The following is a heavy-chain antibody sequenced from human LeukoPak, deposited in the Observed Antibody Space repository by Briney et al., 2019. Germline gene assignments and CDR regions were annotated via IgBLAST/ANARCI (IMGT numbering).Heavy chain of an antibody. V-gene: IGHV3-21*01. CDR3: ARYIAARPPYFDP. CDR1: GFTFSSYS. D-gene: IGHD6-6*01. J-gene: IGHJ5*02. CDR2: ISSSSSYI. Sequence: GGSLRLSCAASGFTFSSYSMTWVRQAPGKGLEWVSSISSSSSYIYYADSVKGRFTISRDNAKNSLYLQMNSLRAEDTAVYYCARYIAARPPYFDPWGQGTLVTVSS.